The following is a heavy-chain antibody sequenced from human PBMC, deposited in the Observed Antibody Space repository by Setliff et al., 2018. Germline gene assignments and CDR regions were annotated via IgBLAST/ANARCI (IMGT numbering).Heavy chain of an antibody. V-gene: IGHV4-61*02. D-gene: IGHD3-3*01. CDR2: IYTGGST. J-gene: IGHJ5*02. Sequence: SETLSLTCSVSGDSINSGTYYWSWFRQSAGKGLEWIGRIYTGGSTDYNPSLKSRVTISLDTSKNHFSLTLTSVTAADTAVYYCARGRGLEWLPESWFDPWGQGTRVTVS. CDR3: ARGRGLEWLPESWFDP. CDR1: GDSINSGTYY.